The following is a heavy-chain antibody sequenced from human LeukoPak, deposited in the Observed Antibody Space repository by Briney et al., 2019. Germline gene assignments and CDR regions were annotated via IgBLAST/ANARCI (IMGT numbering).Heavy chain of an antibody. CDR2: IYYSGST. J-gene: IGHJ3*02. V-gene: IGHV4-59*01. D-gene: IGHD3-9*01. CDR3: ARCRHFDWLLEAFDI. Sequence: SETLSLTCTVPGGSISSYYWSWIRQPPGKGLEWIGYIYYSGSTNYNPSLKSRVTISVDTSKNQFSLKLSSVTAADTAVYYCARCRHFDWLLEAFDIWAKGQWSPSLQ. CDR1: GGSISSYY.